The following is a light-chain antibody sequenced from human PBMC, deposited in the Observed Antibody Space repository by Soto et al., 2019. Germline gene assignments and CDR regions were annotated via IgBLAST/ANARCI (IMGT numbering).Light chain of an antibody. V-gene: IGLV2-11*01. CDR2: DVT. CDR1: SSDVGAYDY. J-gene: IGLJ1*01. CDR3: CSYAGSNTYV. Sequence: QSALTQPRSVSGSPGQSVAISCTGTSSDVGAYDYVSWYKQHPGKAPKLMIYDVTKRPSGVPDRFSGSKSGNTASLTISGLQAEDEADYYCCSYAGSNTYVFGTETKLTVL.